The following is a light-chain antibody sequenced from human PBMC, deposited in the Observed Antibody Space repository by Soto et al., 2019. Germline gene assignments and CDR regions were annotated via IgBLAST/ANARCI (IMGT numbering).Light chain of an antibody. V-gene: IGKV3-11*01. J-gene: IGKJ5*01. CDR1: QSVGKY. CDR3: QQRHMWPIT. Sequence: EIVMTQSPATLSLSPGERATLSCRASQSVGKYLAWYQQKPGQAPRLLIYGASNRATGIPPRFSGSGSGTDFTLTISSLEPEDSAVYYCQQRHMWPITFGQGTRLEIK. CDR2: GAS.